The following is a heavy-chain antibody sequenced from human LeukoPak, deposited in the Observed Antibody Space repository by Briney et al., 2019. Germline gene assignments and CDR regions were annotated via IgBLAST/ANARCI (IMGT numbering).Heavy chain of an antibody. J-gene: IGHJ4*02. Sequence: GGSLRPSCAVSGFTFSSYGMHWVRQAPGKGLEWVAVIWYDGSNKYYADSVKGRFTISRDNSNNTLYLQMNSLRAEDTAVYYCARDSNYYGSGSYCDYWGQGTLVTVSS. CDR3: ARDSNYYGSGSYCDY. V-gene: IGHV3-33*01. D-gene: IGHD3-10*01. CDR2: IWYDGSNK. CDR1: GFTFSSYG.